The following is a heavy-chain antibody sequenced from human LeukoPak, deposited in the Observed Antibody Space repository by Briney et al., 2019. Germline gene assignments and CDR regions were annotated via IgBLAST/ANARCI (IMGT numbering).Heavy chain of an antibody. CDR2: ISAYNGNT. D-gene: IGHD3-10*01. CDR1: GGTFSSYG. J-gene: IGHJ4*02. Sequence: ASVKVSCKASGGTFSSYGISWVRQAPGQGLEWMGWISAYNGNTNYAQKLQGRVTMTTDTSTSTAYMELRSLRSDDTAVYYCASTVYYGSGSYSEHPYYFDYWGQGTLVTVSS. CDR3: ASTVYYGSGSYSEHPYYFDY. V-gene: IGHV1-18*01.